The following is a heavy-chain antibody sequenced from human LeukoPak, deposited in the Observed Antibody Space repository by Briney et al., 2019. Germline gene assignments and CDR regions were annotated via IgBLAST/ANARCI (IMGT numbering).Heavy chain of an antibody. J-gene: IGHJ4*02. V-gene: IGHV1-2*02. D-gene: IGHD3-10*01. CDR2: INPNSGGT. Sequence: ASVKVSCKASGYTFTGYYMHWVRQAPGQGLVWMGWINPNSGGTNYAQKFQGRVTMTRDTSISTAYMELSRLRSDDTAVYYCARDSDYYYGSGSYYPEYYFDYWGQGTLVTVSS. CDR3: ARDSDYYYGSGSYYPEYYFDY. CDR1: GYTFTGYY.